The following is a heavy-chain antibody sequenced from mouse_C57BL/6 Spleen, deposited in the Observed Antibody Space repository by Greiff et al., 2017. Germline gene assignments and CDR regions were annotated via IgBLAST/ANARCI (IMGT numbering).Heavy chain of an antibody. D-gene: IGHD1-1*01. CDR3: ARHEGDYGSSYDY. J-gene: IGHJ2*01. CDR1: GFTFSSYT. CDR2: ISGGGGNT. Sequence: EVQLVESGGGLVKPGGSLKLSCAASGFTFSSYTMSWVRQTPEKRLEWVATISGGGGNTYYPDSVKGRFTISRDNAKNTLYLQMSSLRSEDTALYYCARHEGDYGSSYDYWGQGTTLTVSS. V-gene: IGHV5-9*01.